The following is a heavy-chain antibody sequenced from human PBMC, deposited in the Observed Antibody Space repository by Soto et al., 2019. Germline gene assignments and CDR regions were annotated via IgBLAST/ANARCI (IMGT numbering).Heavy chain of an antibody. V-gene: IGHV3-23*01. CDR2: ISGSGGST. CDR3: EKDRKVVAGVTLMCRHGKEDWYFDL. J-gene: IGHJ2*01. Sequence: EVQLLESGGGLVQPGGSLRLSCAASGFTFSSYAMSWVRQAPGKGLEWVSAISGSGGSTYYADSVKGRFTISRDSSKNTLSLKMNSLSPEDTAVYYCEKDRKVVAGVTLMCRHGKEDWYFDLWGRGTLVTVSS. D-gene: IGHD3-22*01. CDR1: GFTFSSYA.